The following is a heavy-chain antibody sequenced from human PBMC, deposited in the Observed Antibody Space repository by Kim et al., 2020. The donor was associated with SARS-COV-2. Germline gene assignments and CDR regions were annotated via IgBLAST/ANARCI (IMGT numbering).Heavy chain of an antibody. CDR2: DRKKT. CDR3: ANFES. Sequence: DRKKTNYADSVMARVTSSRDNSKNILFLQMNSLRAEDKAVYYCANFESWGQGTLVTVSS. V-gene: IGHV3-33*06. J-gene: IGHJ4*02.